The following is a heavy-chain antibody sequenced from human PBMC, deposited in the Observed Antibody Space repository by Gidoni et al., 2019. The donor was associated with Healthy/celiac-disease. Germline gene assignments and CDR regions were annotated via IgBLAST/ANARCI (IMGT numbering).Heavy chain of an antibody. D-gene: IGHD3-10*01. Sequence: QVQLVQSGAEVKKPGASVKVSCKVSGYTLTELSMHWGRQAPGKGLEWMGGVDPEDGETIYAQKFQGRVTMTEDTSTDTAYMELSSLRSEDTAVYYCATTPMVRGVIGRGGAPDAFDIWGQGTMVTVSS. CDR2: VDPEDGET. J-gene: IGHJ3*02. CDR1: GYTLTELS. V-gene: IGHV1-24*01. CDR3: ATTPMVRGVIGRGGAPDAFDI.